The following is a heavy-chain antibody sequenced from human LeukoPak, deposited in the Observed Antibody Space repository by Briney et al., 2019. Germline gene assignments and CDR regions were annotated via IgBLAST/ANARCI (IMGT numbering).Heavy chain of an antibody. CDR2: ISETSHT. J-gene: IGHJ6*02. Sequence: GGSLRLSCAASGFTFSDYYMSWIRQAPGKGLEWVSYISETSHTYYGDSVKGRFTISRDNAKNSLYLQMNSLRVEDTGIYYCARDRAPKARVGGMDVWGQGTTVIVSS. V-gene: IGHV3-11*05. D-gene: IGHD3-10*01. CDR3: ARDRAPKARVGGMDV. CDR1: GFTFSDYY.